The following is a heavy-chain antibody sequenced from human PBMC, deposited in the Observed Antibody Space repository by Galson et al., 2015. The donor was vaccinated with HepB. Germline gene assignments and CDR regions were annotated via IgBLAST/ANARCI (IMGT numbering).Heavy chain of an antibody. D-gene: IGHD6-19*01. CDR2: IIPIFGTA. Sequence: SVKVSCKASGGTFSSYAISWVRQAPGQGLEWKGGIIPIFGTANYAQKFQGRVTITADESTSTAYMELSSLRSEDTAVYYCARSRAAVAGTIDYWGQGTLVTVSS. CDR1: GGTFSSYA. CDR3: ARSRAAVAGTIDY. J-gene: IGHJ4*02. V-gene: IGHV1-69*13.